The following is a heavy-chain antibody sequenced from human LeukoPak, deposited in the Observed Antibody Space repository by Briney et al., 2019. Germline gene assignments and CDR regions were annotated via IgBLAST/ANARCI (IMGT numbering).Heavy chain of an antibody. CDR1: GFSLSTSGVG. CDR2: IYWDDDK. V-gene: IGHV2-5*02. J-gene: IGHJ3*02. D-gene: IGHD2-15*01. Sequence: ESGPTLVKPTQTLTLTCTFSGFSLSTSGVGVGWIRQPPGKALEWLSLIYWDDDKRYSPSLNSRLTITKDTSKNQVVLTMTNMDHVDTATYYCAHTGGVVAATPFGGAFDIWGQGTMVTVSS. CDR3: AHTGGVVAATPFGGAFDI.